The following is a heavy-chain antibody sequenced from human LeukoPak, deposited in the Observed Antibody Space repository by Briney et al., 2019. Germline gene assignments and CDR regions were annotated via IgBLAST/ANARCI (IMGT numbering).Heavy chain of an antibody. CDR2: ISAYNGNT. Sequence: GASVKVSCKASGYTFISYGISWVRQAPGQGLEWMGWISAYNGNTNYAQKLQGRVTMTTDTSTSTAYMELRSLRSDDTAVYYCARVITMIVAYYFDYGGQGTLVTVSS. J-gene: IGHJ4*02. D-gene: IGHD3-22*01. CDR1: GYTFISYG. V-gene: IGHV1-18*01. CDR3: ARVITMIVAYYFDY.